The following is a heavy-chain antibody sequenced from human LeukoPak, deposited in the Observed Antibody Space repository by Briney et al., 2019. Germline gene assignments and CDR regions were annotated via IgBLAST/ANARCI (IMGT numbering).Heavy chain of an antibody. Sequence: SQTLSLTCTVSGGSISSGSYYWSWIRQPAGTGLEWIGRIYTSGSTNYKPSLKSRVTISVDTSKNQFSLKLSSVTAADTAVYYCAREQPRPSDFWSGYLDYWGQGTLVTVSS. D-gene: IGHD3-3*01. CDR2: IYTSGST. J-gene: IGHJ4*02. CDR3: AREQPRPSDFWSGYLDY. CDR1: GGSISSGSYY. V-gene: IGHV4-61*02.